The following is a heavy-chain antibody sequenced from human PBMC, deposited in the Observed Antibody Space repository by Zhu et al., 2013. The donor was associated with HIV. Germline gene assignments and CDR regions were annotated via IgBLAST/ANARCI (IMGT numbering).Heavy chain of an antibody. Sequence: QVQLVQSGAEVKKPGSSVKVSCKASGGTFSSYAISWVRQAPGQGLEWMGGIIPIFGTANYAQKFQGRVTITADKSTSTAYMELSSLRSEDTAVYYCARATIITLTARDAFVYLGPRDNGHRLF. J-gene: IGHJ3*02. D-gene: IGHD1-1*01. V-gene: IGHV1-69*06. CDR2: IIPIFGTA. CDR1: GGTFSSYA. CDR3: ARATIITLTARDAFVY.